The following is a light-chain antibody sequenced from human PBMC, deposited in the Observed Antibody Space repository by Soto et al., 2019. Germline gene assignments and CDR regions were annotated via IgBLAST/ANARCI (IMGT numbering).Light chain of an antibody. J-gene: IGKJ2*01. Sequence: DIQMTQSPSSLSASVGERVTITCRASQSITYWLAWYQQKPGRAPKLLIYDVFNLQSVVPSRFSGSGSGTDFTLTISILQPDYSATYYCQQYNSLSFTFGQGTKLEIK. CDR1: QSITYW. CDR3: QQYNSLSFT. CDR2: DVF. V-gene: IGKV1-5*01.